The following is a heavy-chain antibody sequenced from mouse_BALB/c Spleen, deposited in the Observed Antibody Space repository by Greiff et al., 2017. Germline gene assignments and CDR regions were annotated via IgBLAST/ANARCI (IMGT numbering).Heavy chain of an antibody. V-gene: IGHV3-8*02. CDR1: GDSITSGY. D-gene: IGHD2-4*01. J-gene: IGHJ4*01. CDR3: ARWGDYGGYAMDY. Sequence: EVKLMESGPSLVKPSQTLSLTCSVTGDSITSGYWNWIRKFPGNKLEYMGYISYSGSTYYNPSLKSRISITRDTSKNQYYLQLNSVTTEDTATYYCARWGDYGGYAMDYWGQGTSVTVSS. CDR2: ISYSGST.